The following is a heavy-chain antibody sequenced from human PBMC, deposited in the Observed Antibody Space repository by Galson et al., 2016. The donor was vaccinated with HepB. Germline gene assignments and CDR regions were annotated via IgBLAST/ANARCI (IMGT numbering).Heavy chain of an antibody. Sequence: SLRLSCAASGFTFSDHYMAWVRQAPGKGLEWVGRTRKNTNGYTTEYAASVKGRFTISRDDSKNSLYLQMNSLKTEDTAMYFCGRVDNGASYRIDFWGQGTLVTVAS. CDR3: GRVDNGASYRIDF. D-gene: IGHD4/OR15-4a*01. V-gene: IGHV3-72*01. CDR1: GFTFSDHY. CDR2: TRKNTNGYTT. J-gene: IGHJ4*02.